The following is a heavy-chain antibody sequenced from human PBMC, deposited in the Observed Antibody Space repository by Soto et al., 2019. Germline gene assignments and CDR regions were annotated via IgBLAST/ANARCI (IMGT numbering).Heavy chain of an antibody. D-gene: IGHD1-26*01. CDR2: IYSGGST. V-gene: IGHV3-53*01. CDR1: GFTVSSNY. J-gene: IGHJ6*02. Sequence: EVQLVESGGGLIQPGGSLRLSCAASGFTVSSNYMSWVRQAPGKGLEWVSVIYSGGSTYYADSVKGRFTISRDNSKNTLYLQMNSLRAEDTAVYYCARRPGVGATTRYYYYYGMDVWGQGTTVTVSS. CDR3: ARRPGVGATTRYYYYYGMDV.